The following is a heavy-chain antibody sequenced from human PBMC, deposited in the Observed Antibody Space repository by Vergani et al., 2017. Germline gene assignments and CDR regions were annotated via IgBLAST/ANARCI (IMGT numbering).Heavy chain of an antibody. J-gene: IGHJ4*02. D-gene: IGHD6-19*01. V-gene: IGHV3-48*03. Sequence: EVQLVESGGGLVQPGGSLRLSCAASGFTFSSYEMNWVRQAPGKGLEWVSYISSSGSTIYYADSVKGRFTISRDNSKNTLYLQMNSLRADDTAVYYCEKGLRHSSGWYNFDYWGQGTLVTVSS. CDR1: GFTFSSYE. CDR2: ISSSGSTI. CDR3: EKGLRHSSGWYNFDY.